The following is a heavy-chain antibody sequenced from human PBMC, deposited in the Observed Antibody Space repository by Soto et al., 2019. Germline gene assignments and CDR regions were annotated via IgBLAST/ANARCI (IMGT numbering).Heavy chain of an antibody. CDR2: IWSDGSNK. CDR1: GFTFRSYV. CDR3: ARGGDGGKNWYFDL. D-gene: IGHD4-17*01. Sequence: LRLSCATSGFTFRSYVMYWVRQAPGRGPEWVAGIWSDGSNKKYADSVKGRFSLSRDNSRNTLYLQMTSLRVEDTAVYYCARGGDGGKNWYFDLWGRGTLVTVSS. V-gene: IGHV3-33*07. J-gene: IGHJ2*01.